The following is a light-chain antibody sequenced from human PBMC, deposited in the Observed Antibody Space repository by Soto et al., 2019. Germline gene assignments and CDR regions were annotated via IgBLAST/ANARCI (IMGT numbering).Light chain of an antibody. V-gene: IGKV3-15*01. CDR1: QSVSNN. Sequence: EIVMTQSPATLSVSPGERATLSCRASQSVSNNLAWYQQKPGQAPRLLIYGASTRATGIPARFSGSGSGTEFTLTISSLQSEDFAVYYCQQYNNWHPWTFGQGTKVEIK. CDR2: GAS. J-gene: IGKJ1*01. CDR3: QQYNNWHPWT.